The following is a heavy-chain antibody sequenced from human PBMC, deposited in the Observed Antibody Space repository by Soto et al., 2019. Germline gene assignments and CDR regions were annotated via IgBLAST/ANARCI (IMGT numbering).Heavy chain of an antibody. Sequence: PSETLSLTCTVSGGSISSSSYYWGWIRQPPGKGLEWIGSIYYSGSTNYNPSLKSRVTISVDTSKNQFSLKLSSVTAADTAVYYCARLRGHDFWSGYYYYYYMDVWGKGTTVTVSS. CDR1: GGSISSSSYY. V-gene: IGHV4-39*01. D-gene: IGHD3-3*01. CDR3: ARLRGHDFWSGYYYYYYMDV. J-gene: IGHJ6*03. CDR2: IYYSGST.